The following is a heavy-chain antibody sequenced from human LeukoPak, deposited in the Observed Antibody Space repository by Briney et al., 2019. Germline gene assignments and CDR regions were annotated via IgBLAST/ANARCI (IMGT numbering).Heavy chain of an antibody. J-gene: IGHJ4*02. CDR3: AIWTSGNY. V-gene: IGHV3-7*01. CDR1: QFTFNGSW. D-gene: IGHD1-1*01. Sequence: GGSLRLSCADSQFTFNGSWMNGLRQAPGKGLEWVANMDPTGSQKRYVDSVRGRFTISKDNPGASLYLDMHSLRAEDTAIYYCAIWTSGNYWGQGTLVTVSS. CDR2: MDPTGSQK.